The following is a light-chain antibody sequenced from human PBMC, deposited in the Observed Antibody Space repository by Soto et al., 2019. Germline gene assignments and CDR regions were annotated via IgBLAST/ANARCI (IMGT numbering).Light chain of an antibody. CDR1: QNINNY. CDR2: DAS. Sequence: DTQITQFPSSLSAPVGPSVPIPFQASQNINNYLNWYQQKPGRAPKLLIYDASNLEAGVPSRFRGSGSGTDFTFTISRLQPEDIATYYCQQYENRPTFGQGTRLEIK. V-gene: IGKV1-33*01. CDR3: QQYENRPT. J-gene: IGKJ5*01.